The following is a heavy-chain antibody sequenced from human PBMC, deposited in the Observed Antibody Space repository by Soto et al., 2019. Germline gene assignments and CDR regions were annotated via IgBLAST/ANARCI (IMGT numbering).Heavy chain of an antibody. CDR3: GSLASGSYPYFDY. CDR2: INPNRGNT. Sequence: ASVKVSCKASGYTFTSYDINWGRQSTRQGLEWMGWINPNRGNTGYAQKFPGRVTMTRNTSISTAYMELSSLRSEDTAVDYCGSLASGSYPYFDYWGQGTLVTVSS. D-gene: IGHD1-26*01. CDR1: GYTFTSYD. V-gene: IGHV1-8*01. J-gene: IGHJ4*02.